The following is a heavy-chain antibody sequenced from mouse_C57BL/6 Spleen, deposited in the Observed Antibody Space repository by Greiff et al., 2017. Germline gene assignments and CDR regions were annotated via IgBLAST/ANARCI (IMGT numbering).Heavy chain of an antibody. J-gene: IGHJ2*01. V-gene: IGHV1-62-2*01. CDR3: ARHEEGLYYLDY. CDR1: GYTFTEYT. CDR2: FYPGSGSI. Sequence: VQLQQSGAELVKPGASVTLSCKASGYTFTEYTIHWVKQRSGQGLEWIWWFYPGSGSIKDNEKFKDKATLTADKSSSTVYMELSRLTSEDSAVYFCARHEEGLYYLDYWGQGTTLTVSS.